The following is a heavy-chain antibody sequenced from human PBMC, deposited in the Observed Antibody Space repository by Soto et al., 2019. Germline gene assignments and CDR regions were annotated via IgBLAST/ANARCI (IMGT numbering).Heavy chain of an antibody. J-gene: IGHJ5*01. CDR3: AIDPDYGDYGGKVFDS. Sequence: QVQLVQSGAEVKKPVASVKVSYKTSGYTFAAYYIHWIRQAPGQGLEWMGWINPTSGGTVYAQNFQDGVPMTRDTSISTAYVALRRLHSDHTAVDYCAIDPDYGDYGGKVFDSWGQGNPITVSS. V-gene: IGHV1-2*02. CDR1: GYTFAAYY. CDR2: INPTSGGT. D-gene: IGHD4-17*01.